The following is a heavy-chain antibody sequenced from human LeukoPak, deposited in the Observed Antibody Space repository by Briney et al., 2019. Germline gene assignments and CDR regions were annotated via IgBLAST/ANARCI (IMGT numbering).Heavy chain of an antibody. D-gene: IGHD3/OR15-3a*01. V-gene: IGHV3-11*01. J-gene: IGHJ4*02. CDR1: GFPFSDYY. CDR2: ISGSGDMI. Sequence: GGSLRLSCAASGFPFSDYYMSWIRQTPGKGLEWVSYISGSGDMIYYVDSVKGRFFISRDNAKKSLYLQMDSLRADDSAIYYCAGDAMGPGLAGYWGQGTLVSVS. CDR3: AGDAMGPGLAGY.